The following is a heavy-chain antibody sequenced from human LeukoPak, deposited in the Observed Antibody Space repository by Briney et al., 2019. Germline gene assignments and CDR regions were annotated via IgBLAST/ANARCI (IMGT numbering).Heavy chain of an antibody. V-gene: IGHV3-11*04. D-gene: IGHD3-3*01. CDR1: GFTFSEYY. CDR3: ARDPYRWSGYGYMDV. CDR2: ISTSGGTI. Sequence: GGSLRLSCVASGFTFSEYYMSWIRQAPGKGLEWISYISTSGGTIYYADSVKGRFTISRDNAKNSLYLQMNSLRADDTAVYYCARDPYRWSGYGYMDVWGKGTTVTVSS. J-gene: IGHJ6*03.